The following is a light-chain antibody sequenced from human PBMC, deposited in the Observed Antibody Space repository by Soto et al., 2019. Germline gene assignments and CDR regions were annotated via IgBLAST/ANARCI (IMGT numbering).Light chain of an antibody. V-gene: IGKV1-39*01. CDR1: ENIRSY. CDR3: QQSYNSPPT. Sequence: DIQMAQSPSSLSASVGDRVTITCRASENIRSYLNWYLHKPGKAPKLLIYAASTLQSGVPSRFSGSGSGTHFTLTISNLQPEDCATYFCQQSYNSPPTFGQGTK. J-gene: IGKJ1*01. CDR2: AAS.